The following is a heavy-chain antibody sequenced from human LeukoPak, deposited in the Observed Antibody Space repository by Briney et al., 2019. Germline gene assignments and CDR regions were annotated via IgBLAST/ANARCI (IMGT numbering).Heavy chain of an antibody. V-gene: IGHV3-33*01. CDR2: IWYDGSNK. CDR3: ARDHDYYDSSGPDAFDI. CDR1: GFTFSSYG. Sequence: GGSLRLSCSASGFTFSSYGMPWVRRAPGKGLEWVAVIWYDGSNKYYADSVKGRFTISRDNSKNTLYLQMNSLRAEDTAVYYCARDHDYYDSSGPDAFDIWGQGTMVTVSS. J-gene: IGHJ3*02. D-gene: IGHD3-22*01.